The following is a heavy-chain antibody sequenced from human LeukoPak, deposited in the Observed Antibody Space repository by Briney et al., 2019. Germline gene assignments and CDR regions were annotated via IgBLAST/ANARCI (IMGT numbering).Heavy chain of an antibody. Sequence: PGGSLRLSCAASGFNFRRFGMHWVRQAPGKGLEWVAVISDAGRNGNYRDSVKGRFTISRDNAKNSLYLQMNSLRAEDTAVYYCARSAARSPLVGKYWGQGTLVTVSS. D-gene: IGHD6-6*01. CDR1: GFNFRRFG. CDR3: ARSAARSPLVGKY. CDR2: ISDAGRNG. V-gene: IGHV3-30*03. J-gene: IGHJ4*02.